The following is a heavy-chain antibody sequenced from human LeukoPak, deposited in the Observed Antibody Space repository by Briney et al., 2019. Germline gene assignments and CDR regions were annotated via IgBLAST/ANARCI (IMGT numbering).Heavy chain of an antibody. V-gene: IGHV4-39*01. J-gene: IGHJ4*02. CDR3: VSGGYGGNSIDF. CDR2: IYYSGST. CDR1: GGSITSSSHY. D-gene: IGHD4-23*01. Sequence: SETLSLTCTVSGGSITSSSHYWGWIRQPPGKGLEWIGSIYYSGSTYYNPSLKSRVTISVDTSKNQFSLNPSSVTAVDTAVYYCVSGGYGGNSIDFLGQGTLVTVSS.